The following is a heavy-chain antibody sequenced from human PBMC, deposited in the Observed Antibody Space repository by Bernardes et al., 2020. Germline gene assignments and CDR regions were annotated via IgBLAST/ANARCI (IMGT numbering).Heavy chain of an antibody. V-gene: IGHV6-1*01. CDR1: WDSLSSDSAV. Sequence: SQILSLTIAISWDSLSSDSAVWHLVRQSPSRGLEWLGRTYYRSEWKYDYAVSVKSRATVNPDTSKNQFSLQLNSVSPEDTAVYYCTRGRMADGFDSWGQGTLVTVSS. CDR2: TYYRSEWKY. J-gene: IGHJ4*02. D-gene: IGHD3-10*01. CDR3: TRGRMADGFDS.